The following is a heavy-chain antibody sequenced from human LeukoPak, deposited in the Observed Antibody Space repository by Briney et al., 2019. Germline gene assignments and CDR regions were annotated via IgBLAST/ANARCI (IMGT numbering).Heavy chain of an antibody. D-gene: IGHD3-9*01. CDR3: ARVIHTYYDILTGYHPTYYFDY. J-gene: IGHJ4*02. CDR2: ISAYNGNT. Sequence: ASVKVSCKASGYTFTSYGISWVRQAPGQGLEWMGWISAYNGNTNYAQKLQGRVTMTTDTSTSTAYMELRSLRSDDTAVYYCARVIHTYYDILTGYHPTYYFDYWGQGTLVTVSS. CDR1: GYTFTSYG. V-gene: IGHV1-18*01.